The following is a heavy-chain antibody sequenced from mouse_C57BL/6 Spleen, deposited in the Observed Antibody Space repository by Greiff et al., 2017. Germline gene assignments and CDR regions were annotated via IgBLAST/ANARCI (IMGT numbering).Heavy chain of an antibody. D-gene: IGHD1-1*01. CDR3: ARHSGSSSVYWYFDV. J-gene: IGHJ1*03. Sequence: EVHLVESGGDLVKPGGSLKLSCAASGFTFSSYGMSWVRPTPDKRLEWVATISSGGSYTYYPDSVKGRFTISRDNAKNTLYLQMSSLKSEDTAMYYCARHSGSSSVYWYFDVWGTGTTVTVSS. CDR1: GFTFSSYG. CDR2: ISSGGSYT. V-gene: IGHV5-6*01.